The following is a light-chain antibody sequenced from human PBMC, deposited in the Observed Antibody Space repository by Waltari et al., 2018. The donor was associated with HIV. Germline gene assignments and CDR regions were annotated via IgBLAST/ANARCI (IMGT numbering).Light chain of an antibody. J-gene: IGKJ4*01. CDR3: QQSYSSPYT. CDR2: ETS. CDR1: GNIKTY. V-gene: IGKV1-39*01. Sequence: DIQMTQSPSSLSASVGDRVSITCRARGNIKTYLSWYQQRPGRAPSLLIFETSTLETGVPSRFSGSGSGTHFSLTISNLQPHDFATYFCQQSYSSPYTFGGGTRVQI.